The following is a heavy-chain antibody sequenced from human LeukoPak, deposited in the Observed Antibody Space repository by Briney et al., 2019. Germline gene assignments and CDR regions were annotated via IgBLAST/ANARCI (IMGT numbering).Heavy chain of an antibody. V-gene: IGHV4-34*01. CDR3: ALRVTMVRGVIRNWFDP. J-gene: IGHJ5*02. Sequence: SETLSLTCAVYGGSFSGYYWSWIRQPPGKGVEWIGEINHSGSTNYNPPLKSRVTISVDTSKNQFSLKLSSVTAADTAVYYCALRVTMVRGVIRNWFDPWGQGTLVTVSS. D-gene: IGHD3-10*01. CDR2: INHSGST. CDR1: GGSFSGYY.